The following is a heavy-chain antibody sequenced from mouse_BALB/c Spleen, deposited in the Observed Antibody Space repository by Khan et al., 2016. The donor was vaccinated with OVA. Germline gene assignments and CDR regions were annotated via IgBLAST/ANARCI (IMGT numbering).Heavy chain of an antibody. J-gene: IGHJ3*01. CDR2: IDPYDSET. V-gene: IGHV1-52*01. CDR1: GYTFTSYW. CDR3: ARNPFAY. Sequence: QVQLQQSGTELVRPGTSVKLSCKASGYTFTSYWMNWIKQRPEQGLEWIGRIDPYDSETHYNQKFKDKAILTVDNSANTAYMQLSSLTSEDSSFYSCARNPFAYWGPGTLVTVSA.